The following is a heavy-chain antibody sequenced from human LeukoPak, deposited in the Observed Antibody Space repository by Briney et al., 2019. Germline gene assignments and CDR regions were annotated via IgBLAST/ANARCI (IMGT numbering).Heavy chain of an antibody. CDR3: ARGGLSEPGTTGY. V-gene: IGHV1-46*01. CDR2: INPSGGST. D-gene: IGHD1-7*01. J-gene: IGHJ4*02. Sequence: ASVKVSCKASGYTFTSYYIHWVRQAPGQGLEWMGIINPSGGSTSYAQKFQGRVTMTRDMSTSKVYMELSSLRSEDTAVYYCARGGLSEPGTTGYWGQGTLVTVSS. CDR1: GYTFTSYY.